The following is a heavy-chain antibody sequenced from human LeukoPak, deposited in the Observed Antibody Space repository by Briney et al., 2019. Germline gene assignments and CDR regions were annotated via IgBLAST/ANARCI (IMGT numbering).Heavy chain of an antibody. Sequence: ASVKVSCKASGYTFTIYYMHWVRQAPGQGLEWMGIINPSGGSTSYAQKFQGRVTMTRDTSTSTVYMELSSLRSEDTAVYYCCLLELRYYYYGMDVWGQGTTVTVSS. D-gene: IGHD1-7*01. CDR2: INPSGGST. CDR3: CLLELRYYYYGMDV. J-gene: IGHJ6*02. V-gene: IGHV1-46*01. CDR1: GYTFTIYY.